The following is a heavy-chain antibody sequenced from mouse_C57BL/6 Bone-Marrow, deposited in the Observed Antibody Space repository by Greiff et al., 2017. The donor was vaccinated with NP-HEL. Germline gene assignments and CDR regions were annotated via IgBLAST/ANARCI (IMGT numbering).Heavy chain of an antibody. CDR3: ARCYDGSSRGPWFAY. J-gene: IGHJ3*01. Sequence: EVQLQQSGPELVKPGASVKIPCKASGYTFTDYNMDWVKQSHGKSLEWIGDINPNNGGTIYNQKFKGKATLTVDKSSSTAYMELRSLTSEDTAVYYCARCYDGSSRGPWFAYWGQGTLVTVSA. CDR1: GYTFTDYN. CDR2: INPNNGGT. V-gene: IGHV1-18*01. D-gene: IGHD1-1*01.